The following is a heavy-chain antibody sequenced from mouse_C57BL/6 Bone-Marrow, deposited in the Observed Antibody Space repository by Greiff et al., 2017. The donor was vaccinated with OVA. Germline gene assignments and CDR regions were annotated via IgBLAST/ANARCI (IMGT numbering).Heavy chain of an antibody. CDR2: INPYNGGT. CDR1: GYTFTDYY. V-gene: IGHV1-19*01. D-gene: IGHD2-4*01. J-gene: IGHJ2*01. Sequence: EVMLVESGPVLVKPGASVKMSCKASGYTFTDYYMNWVKQSHGKSLEWIGVINPYNGGTSYNQKFKGKATLTVDKSSSTAYMELNSLTSEDSAVYYCAREIYYDYGYWGQGTTLTVSS. CDR3: AREIYYDYGY.